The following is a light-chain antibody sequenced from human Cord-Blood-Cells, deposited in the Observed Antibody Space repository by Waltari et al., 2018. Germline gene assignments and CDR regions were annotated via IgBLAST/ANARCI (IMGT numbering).Light chain of an antibody. CDR1: QSIRRY. V-gene: IGKV1-39*01. CDR2: AAS. CDR3: QQNYSTPRT. Sequence: DIQMTQSQSPLSASVADTVTITCRASQSIRRYLNWYQQKPGKAPKVLIYAASSLQSGVPSSISGSRDGTDFTLNISSLQTEDFATYYCQQNYSTPRTCGQGTKLEIK. J-gene: IGKJ2*02.